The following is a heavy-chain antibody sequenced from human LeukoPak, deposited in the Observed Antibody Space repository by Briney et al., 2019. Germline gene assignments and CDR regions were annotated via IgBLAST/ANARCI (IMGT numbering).Heavy chain of an antibody. Sequence: PSETLSLTCTVSGGSISGGGYYWSWIRQHPGKGLEWIGYIYYSGSTYYNPSLKSRVTISVDTSKNRFSLKLSSVTAADTAVYYCARYDYGGGYDAFDIWGQGTMVTVSS. CDR2: IYYSGST. J-gene: IGHJ3*02. V-gene: IGHV4-31*03. CDR3: ARYDYGGGYDAFDI. D-gene: IGHD4-23*01. CDR1: GGSISGGGYY.